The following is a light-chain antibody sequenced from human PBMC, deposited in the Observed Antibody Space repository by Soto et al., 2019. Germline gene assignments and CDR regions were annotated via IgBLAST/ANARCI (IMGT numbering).Light chain of an antibody. J-gene: IGKJ1*01. CDR2: GVS. CDR1: QSVAGN. Sequence: IVSTHFPARLSMSPGKTATLSCMASQSVAGNLAWYQQKPGQPPRLLIYGVSTRATGVPVRFSGSGSGVAFTLTISGLQSEDFAVYHCQQYTQWPGTFGQGTNVDI. V-gene: IGKV3-15*01. CDR3: QQYTQWPGT.